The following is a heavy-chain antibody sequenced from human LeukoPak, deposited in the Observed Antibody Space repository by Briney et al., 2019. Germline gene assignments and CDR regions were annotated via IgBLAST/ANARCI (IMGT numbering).Heavy chain of an antibody. CDR2: IYYSGST. V-gene: IGHV4-30-4*01. CDR1: GGSISSGDYY. Sequence: PSQTLSLTCTVSGGSISSGDYYWSWIRQPPGKGLEWIGYIYYSGSTYYNPSLKSRVTISVDTSKNQFSLKLSSVTAADTAVYYCARERFGELKFDYWGQGTLVTVSS. D-gene: IGHD3-10*01. J-gene: IGHJ4*02. CDR3: ARERFGELKFDY.